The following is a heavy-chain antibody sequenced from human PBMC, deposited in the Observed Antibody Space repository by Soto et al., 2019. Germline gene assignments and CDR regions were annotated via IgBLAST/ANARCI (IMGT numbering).Heavy chain of an antibody. D-gene: IGHD6-6*01. V-gene: IGHV4-31*03. CDR3: ARDRRIEQLAHYYYYGMDV. Sequence: TLSITCTVSGGSSSSGCYGWSWIRQHTGKGLEWIGYIYYSGSTYYNPSLKSRVTIPVDTSKNQFSLKLSSVTAADTAVYYCARDRRIEQLAHYYYYGMDVWGQGTTVTVSS. CDR2: IYYSGST. J-gene: IGHJ6*02. CDR1: GGSSSSGCYG.